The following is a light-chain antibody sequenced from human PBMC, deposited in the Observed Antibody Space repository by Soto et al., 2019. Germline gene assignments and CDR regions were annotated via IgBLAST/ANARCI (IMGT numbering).Light chain of an antibody. J-gene: IGKJ1*01. Sequence: ESVLTQSPGTLSLSPGERATVSCRASQSVSSSFLAWYQLKPGQAPRLLIYGASSRATGIPDRFSGSGSGTDFTLTISRLEPEDFAVYYCQQYDSSPWTFGQGTKVEIK. CDR1: QSVSSSF. CDR2: GAS. V-gene: IGKV3-20*01. CDR3: QQYDSSPWT.